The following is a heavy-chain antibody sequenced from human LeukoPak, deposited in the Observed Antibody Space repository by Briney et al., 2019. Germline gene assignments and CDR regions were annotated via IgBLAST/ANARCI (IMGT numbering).Heavy chain of an antibody. Sequence: SETLSLTCTVSGGSISSSTYYWGWIRQPPGKGLEWIGYIYYSGSTNYNPSLKSRVTISVDTSKNQFSLKLSSVTAADTAVYYCARSGYDFWSGVGGVGYYYYYMDVWGKGTTVTVSS. CDR2: IYYSGST. CDR1: GGSISSSTYY. CDR3: ARSGYDFWSGVGGVGYYYYYMDV. V-gene: IGHV4-61*05. D-gene: IGHD3-3*01. J-gene: IGHJ6*03.